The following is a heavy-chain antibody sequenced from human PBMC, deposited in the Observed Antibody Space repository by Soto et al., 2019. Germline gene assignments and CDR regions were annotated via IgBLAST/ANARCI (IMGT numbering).Heavy chain of an antibody. CDR1: GVTFSSYA. D-gene: IGHD2-15*01. CDR2: IIPIFGTA. V-gene: IGHV1-69*13. J-gene: IGHJ2*01. Sequence: SVKVSCKASGVTFSSYAISWVRQAPGQGLEWMGGIIPIFGTANYAQKFQGRVTITADESTSTAYMELSSLRSEDTAVYYCARKGYCSGGSCYSSHWYFDLWGRGTLVTVSS. CDR3: ARKGYCSGGSCYSSHWYFDL.